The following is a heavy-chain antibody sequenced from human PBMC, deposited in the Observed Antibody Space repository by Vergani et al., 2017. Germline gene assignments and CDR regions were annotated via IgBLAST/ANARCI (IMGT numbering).Heavy chain of an antibody. V-gene: IGHV3-9*01. CDR1: GFTFDDYA. J-gene: IGHJ6*02. D-gene: IGHD3-3*01. Sequence: EVQLVESGGGLVQPGRSLRLSCAASGFTFDDYAMHWVRQAPGKGLEWVSGISWNSGSIGDADSVKGRFTISRDNAKNSLYLQMNSLRAEDTALYYCAKDLRPWSGHTPYYYYYYGMDVWGQGTTVTVSS. CDR2: ISWNSGSI. CDR3: AKDLRPWSGHTPYYYYYYGMDV.